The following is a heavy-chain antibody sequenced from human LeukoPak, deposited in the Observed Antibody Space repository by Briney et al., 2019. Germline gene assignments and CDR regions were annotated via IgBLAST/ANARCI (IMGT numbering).Heavy chain of an antibody. CDR2: INSDGSST. D-gene: IGHD2-15*01. V-gene: IGHV3-74*01. Sequence: PGGSLRLSCAASGFTFSSYWMHWVRQAPEKGLVWVSRINSDGSSTSYADSVKGRFTISRDNAKNTLYLQMNSLRAEDTAVYYCARDYCSGGSCYFDYWGQGTLVTVSS. J-gene: IGHJ4*02. CDR3: ARDYCSGGSCYFDY. CDR1: GFTFSSYW.